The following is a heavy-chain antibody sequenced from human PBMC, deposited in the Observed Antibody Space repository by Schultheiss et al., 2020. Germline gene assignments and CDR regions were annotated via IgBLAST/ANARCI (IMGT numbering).Heavy chain of an antibody. CDR2: IIPIFGTA. CDR1: GGTFSSYA. V-gene: IGHV1-69*13. J-gene: IGHJ6*02. Sequence: SVKVSCKASGGTFSSYAISWVRQAPGQGLEWMGGIIPIFGTANYAQKFQGRVTITADESTSTAYMELSSLRSEDTAVYYCARGHIVVVTATYYYYYGMDVWGQGTTVTVSS. CDR3: ARGHIVVVTATYYYYYGMDV. D-gene: IGHD2-21*02.